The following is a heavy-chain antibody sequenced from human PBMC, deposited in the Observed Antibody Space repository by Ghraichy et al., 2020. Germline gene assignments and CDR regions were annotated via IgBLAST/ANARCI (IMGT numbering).Heavy chain of an antibody. J-gene: IGHJ6*01. V-gene: IGHV3-23*01. CDR2: IIGSGENT. Sequence: GGSLRLSCAASGFTFRNYAMNWVRQAPGKGLEWVSGIIGSGENTFYSDSVKGQFTISRDNSKYTLFLHMNSPRVEDTDIYYCAKDVVVVPTTIKIYYYYFAMDVWGQGTTVKVSS. CDR1: GFTFRNYA. D-gene: IGHD2-15*01. CDR3: AKDVVVVPTTIKIYYYYFAMDV.